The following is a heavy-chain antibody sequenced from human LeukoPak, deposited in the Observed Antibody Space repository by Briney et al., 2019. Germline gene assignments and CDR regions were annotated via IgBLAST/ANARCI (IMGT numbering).Heavy chain of an antibody. D-gene: IGHD1-14*01. CDR1: GYTFTGYY. Sequence: ASVKVSCRASGYTFTGYYMHWVRQAPGQGLEWMGWINPNSGGTNYAQKFQGRVTMTRDTSISTAYMELSRLRSDDTAVYYCASTTIGPEGGSNTYPADYWGQGTLVTVSS. V-gene: IGHV1-2*02. J-gene: IGHJ4*02. CDR2: INPNSGGT. CDR3: ASTTIGPEGGSNTYPADY.